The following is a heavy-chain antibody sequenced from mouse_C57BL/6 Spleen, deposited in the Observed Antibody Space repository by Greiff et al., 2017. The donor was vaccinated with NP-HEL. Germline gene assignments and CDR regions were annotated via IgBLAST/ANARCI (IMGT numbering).Heavy chain of an antibody. V-gene: IGHV3-6*01. CDR2: ISYDGSN. D-gene: IGHD2-4*01. J-gene: IGHJ3*01. CDR3: AREGIYYDYDERFAY. Sequence: ESGPGLVKPSQSLSLTCSVTGYSITSGYYWNWIRQFPGNKLEWMGYISYDGSNNYNPSLKNRISITRDTSKNQFFLKLNSVTTEDTATYYCAREGIYYDYDERFAYWGQGTLVTVSA. CDR1: GYSITSGYY.